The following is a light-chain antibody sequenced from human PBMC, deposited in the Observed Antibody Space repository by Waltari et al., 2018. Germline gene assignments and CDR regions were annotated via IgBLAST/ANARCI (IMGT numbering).Light chain of an antibody. V-gene: IGLV3-1*01. Sequence: SSDLTQPPSVSVSPGQTSSITCSVDQLGDIFTSWYQQKPGQSPVLVIFQDTKRPSGIPERFSASSSGNTATLTISGTQAMDEADYYCQAWDSITAFYVFGTGTKLTVL. J-gene: IGLJ1*01. CDR3: QAWDSITAFYV. CDR1: QLGDIF. CDR2: QDT.